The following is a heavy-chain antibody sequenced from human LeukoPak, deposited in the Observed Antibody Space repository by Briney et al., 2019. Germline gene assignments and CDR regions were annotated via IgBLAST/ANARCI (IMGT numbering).Heavy chain of an antibody. J-gene: IGHJ3*02. CDR1: GGSLSLYH. CDR3: ARGVVILTNDAFDI. V-gene: IGHV4-59*01. D-gene: IGHD1-1*01. Sequence: SETLSLTCTVSGGSLSLYHWSWIRQPPGKGLEWIGYIFYSGSGSTNYNPSLKGRVTISLDTSKNQFSLNLTSVSAADTAVYYCARGVVILTNDAFDIWGQGTMVTVSS. CDR2: IFYSGSGST.